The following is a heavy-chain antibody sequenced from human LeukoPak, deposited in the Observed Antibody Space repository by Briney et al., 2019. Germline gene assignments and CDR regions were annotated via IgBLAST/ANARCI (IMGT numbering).Heavy chain of an antibody. J-gene: IGHJ4*02. CDR1: GGTFSSYA. Sequence: GASVKVSCKASGGTFSSYAISWVRQAPGQGLEWMGGIIPIFGTANYAQKFHGRVTITADESTSTAYMELSSLRSEDTAVYYCASIPIVVPAAIGYWGQGTLVTVSS. CDR2: IIPIFGTA. V-gene: IGHV1-69*13. D-gene: IGHD2-2*01. CDR3: ASIPIVVPAAIGY.